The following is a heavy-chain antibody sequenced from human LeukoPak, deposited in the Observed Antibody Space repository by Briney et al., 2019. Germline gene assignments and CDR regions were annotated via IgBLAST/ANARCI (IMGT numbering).Heavy chain of an antibody. CDR3: ARFYGSGSRRSDY. CDR1: GGSFSGYY. J-gene: IGHJ4*02. D-gene: IGHD3-10*01. V-gene: IGHV4-34*01. CDR2: INHSGST. Sequence: SETLSLTCAVYGGSFSGYYWSWIRQPPGKGLEWIGEINHSGSTNYNPSLKSRVTISVDTSKNQFSLKLSSVTAADTAVYYCARFYGSGSRRSDYWGQGTLVTVSS.